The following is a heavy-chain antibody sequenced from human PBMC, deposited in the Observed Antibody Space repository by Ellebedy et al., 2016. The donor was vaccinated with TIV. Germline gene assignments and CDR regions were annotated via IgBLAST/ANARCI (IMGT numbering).Heavy chain of an antibody. CDR2: IHTNTEKP. CDR3: VRDLKLGAYVFDS. CDR1: GYKFTYYA. D-gene: IGHD5-12*01. V-gene: IGHV7-4-1*02. Sequence: ASVKVSCKGSGYKFTYYALHWVRQAPGQGLEWMGWIHTNTEKPTYAQAFTGRSVFSLDASVNTAYLEISSLMPDDTAVYYCVRDLKLGAYVFDSWGQGTLVTVSS. J-gene: IGHJ5*01.